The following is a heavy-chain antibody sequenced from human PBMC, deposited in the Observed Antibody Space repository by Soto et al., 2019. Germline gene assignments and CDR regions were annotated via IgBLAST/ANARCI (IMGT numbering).Heavy chain of an antibody. CDR3: ARGPYYYGSGSYYWGDY. V-gene: IGHV1-18*01. CDR2: ISAYNGNT. J-gene: IGHJ4*02. D-gene: IGHD3-10*01. CDR1: GYTFTSYG. Sequence: QVQLVQSGTEVKKPGASVKVSCKASGYTFTSYGITWARQAPGQGLEWMGWISAYNGNTNYAQKAQGRVTMTTDTSTSKAYMELRTLISDDTAVYYCARGPYYYGSGSYYWGDYWGQGTLVTVSS.